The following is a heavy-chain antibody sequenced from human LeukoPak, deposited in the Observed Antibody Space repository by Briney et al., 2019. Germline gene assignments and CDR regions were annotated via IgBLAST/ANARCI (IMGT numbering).Heavy chain of an antibody. CDR2: ISYDAKSN. Sequence: GGSLRLSCVTSGFTFSSYGMHWVRQVPGKGLEWVAVISYDAKSNYHVDSVKGRFTISRDNSKNTLYLQMNSLRAEDTAVYYCARGIPDYSRLDYWGQGTLVTVSS. D-gene: IGHD4-11*01. V-gene: IGHV3-30*03. CDR1: GFTFSSYG. CDR3: ARGIPDYSRLDY. J-gene: IGHJ4*02.